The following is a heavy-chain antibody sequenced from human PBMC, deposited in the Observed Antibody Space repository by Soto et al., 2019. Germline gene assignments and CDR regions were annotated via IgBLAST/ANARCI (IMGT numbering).Heavy chain of an antibody. CDR1: GGSISSYY. D-gene: IGHD6-6*01. Sequence: PSETLSLTCTVSGGSISSYYWSWIRQPAGKGLEWIGRIYTSGSTNYNPSLKSRVTMSVDTSKNQFSLKLSSVTAADTAVYYCARDRGYSSSPVYFDYWGQGTLVTVSS. CDR3: ARDRGYSSSPVYFDY. CDR2: IYTSGST. V-gene: IGHV4-4*07. J-gene: IGHJ4*02.